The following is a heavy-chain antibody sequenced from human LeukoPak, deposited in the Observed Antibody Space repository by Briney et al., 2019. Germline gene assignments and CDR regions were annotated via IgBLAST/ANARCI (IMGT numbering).Heavy chain of an antibody. CDR3: AKGMTTVSRDLDY. CDR2: IRYDGSNK. J-gene: IGHJ4*02. Sequence: GGSLRLSCAASGFTFSSYGMHWVRQAPGKGLEWVAFIRYDGSNKYYADSVKGRFTISRDNSKNSLYLHMNSLRTEDTALYYCAKGMTTVSRDLDYWGQGTLVTVSS. CDR1: GFTFSSYG. V-gene: IGHV3-30*02. D-gene: IGHD4-17*01.